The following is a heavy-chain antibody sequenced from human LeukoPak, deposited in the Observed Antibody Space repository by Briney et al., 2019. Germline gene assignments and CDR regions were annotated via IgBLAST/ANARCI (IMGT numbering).Heavy chain of an antibody. CDR3: ARVQRRRAFDI. J-gene: IGHJ3*02. D-gene: IGHD6-25*01. Sequence: PSETLSLTCTVSGGSISSGGYYWSWIRQHQGKGLEWIGYIYYSGSTYYNPSLKSRVTISVDTSKNQFSLKLSSVTAADTAVYYCARVQRRRAFDIWGQGTMVTVSS. CDR1: GGSISSGGYY. CDR2: IYYSGST. V-gene: IGHV4-31*03.